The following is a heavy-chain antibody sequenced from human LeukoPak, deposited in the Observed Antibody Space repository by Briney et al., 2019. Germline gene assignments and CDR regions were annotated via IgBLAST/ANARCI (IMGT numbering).Heavy chain of an antibody. CDR1: GFIFDDYG. Sequence: SGGSLRLSCAASGFIFDDYGMTWVRQAPGKGLEWVGRIKSKTDGGTTDYAAPVKGRFTISRDDSKNTLYLQMNSLKTEDTAVYYCTTDKYCSSTSCRDAFDIWGQGTMVTVSS. V-gene: IGHV3-15*01. CDR3: TTDKYCSSTSCRDAFDI. J-gene: IGHJ3*02. CDR2: IKSKTDGGTT. D-gene: IGHD2-2*01.